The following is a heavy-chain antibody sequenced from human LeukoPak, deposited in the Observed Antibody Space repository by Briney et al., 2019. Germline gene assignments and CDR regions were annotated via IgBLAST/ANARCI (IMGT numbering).Heavy chain of an antibody. CDR1: GGSISSYY. Sequence: SETLSLTCTVSGGSISSYYWSWIRQTPGKGLEWIGYIYYSGNTNNNPSLKSRVTISVDTSKNQFSLKVNSVTAADTAVYYCARVGLQYAFDIWGQGTMVTVSS. D-gene: IGHD4-11*01. CDR3: ARVGLQYAFDI. V-gene: IGHV4-59*01. CDR2: IYYSGNT. J-gene: IGHJ3*02.